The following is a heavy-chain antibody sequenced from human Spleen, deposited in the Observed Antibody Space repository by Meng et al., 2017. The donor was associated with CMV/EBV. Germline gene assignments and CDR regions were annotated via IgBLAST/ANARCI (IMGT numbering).Heavy chain of an antibody. V-gene: IGHV3-30*04. D-gene: IGHD6-25*01. J-gene: IGHJ4*02. CDR3: AKIAASDY. CDR1: GFTFSSYA. CDR2: ISYDGSNK. Sequence: GGSLRLSCAASGFTFSSYAMHWVRQAPGKGLEWVALISYDGSNKYHADSVKGRFTISRDNSENTLYLQMNSLRAEDTAVYYCAKIAASDYWGQGTLVTVSS.